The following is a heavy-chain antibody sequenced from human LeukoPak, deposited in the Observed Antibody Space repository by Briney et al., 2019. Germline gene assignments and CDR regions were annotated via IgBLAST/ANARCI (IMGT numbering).Heavy chain of an antibody. V-gene: IGHV3-48*03. CDR1: GFTFSSYE. J-gene: IGHJ6*02. CDR2: NSSSGSTI. D-gene: IGHD5-12*01. Sequence: PGGSLRLSCAASGFTFSSYEMNWVRQAPGKGLEWVSYNSSSGSTIYYADSAKGRSTISRDNAKNSLYLQMNSLRAEDTAVYYCAREHSGYDYEEYYYYGMDVWGQGTTVTVSS. CDR3: AREHSGYDYEEYYYYGMDV.